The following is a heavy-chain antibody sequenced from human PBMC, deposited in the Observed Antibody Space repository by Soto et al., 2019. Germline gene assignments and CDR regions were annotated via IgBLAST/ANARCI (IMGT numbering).Heavy chain of an antibody. Sequence: SVKVSCKASGFTFTSSAVQWVRQARGQRLEWIGWIVVGSGNTNYAQKFQERVTITRDMSTSTAYMELSSLRSEDTAVYYCAAADDYVWGSYRYTLGAFDIWGQGTMVTVSS. CDR2: IVVGSGNT. J-gene: IGHJ3*02. D-gene: IGHD3-16*02. CDR1: GFTFTSSA. V-gene: IGHV1-58*01. CDR3: AAADDYVWGSYRYTLGAFDI.